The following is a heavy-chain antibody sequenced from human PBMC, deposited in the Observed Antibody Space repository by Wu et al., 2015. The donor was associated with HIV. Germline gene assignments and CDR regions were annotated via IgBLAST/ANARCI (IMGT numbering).Heavy chain of an antibody. V-gene: IGHV1-8*03. CDR1: GYTFTSYD. D-gene: IGHD1-26*01. Sequence: VQLVQSGREVKKPGASVKVSCKASGYTFTSYDINWVRQATGQGLEWMGWMNPNSGNTGYAQKFQGRATITRNTSISTAYMELSSLRSEDTAVYYCARRTTGEWELLPRGGSGSPYYYMDVWGKGTTVTVSS. CDR3: ARRTTGEWELLPRGGSGSPYYYMDV. J-gene: IGHJ6*03. CDR2: MNPNSGNT.